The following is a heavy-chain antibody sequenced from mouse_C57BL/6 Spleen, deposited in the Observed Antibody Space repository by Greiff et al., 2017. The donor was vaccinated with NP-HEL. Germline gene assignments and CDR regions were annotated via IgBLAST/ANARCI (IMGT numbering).Heavy chain of an antibody. V-gene: IGHV1-53*01. J-gene: IGHJ1*03. CDR3: ARHGSSGWYFDV. D-gene: IGHD1-1*01. Sequence: VQLQQSGTELVKPGASVKLSCKASGYTFTSYWMHWVKQRPGQGLEWIGNINPSNGGTNYNEKFKSKATLTVDKSSSTAYMQLSSLTSEDSAVYYCARHGSSGWYFDVWGTGTTVTVSS. CDR1: GYTFTSYW. CDR2: INPSNGGT.